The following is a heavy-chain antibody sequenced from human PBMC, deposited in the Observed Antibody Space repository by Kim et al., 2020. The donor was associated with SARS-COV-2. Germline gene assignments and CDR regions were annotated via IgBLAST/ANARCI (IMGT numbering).Heavy chain of an antibody. D-gene: IGHD1-1*01. J-gene: IGHJ4*02. V-gene: IGHV3-30*03. CDR1: GFTFSSFG. CDR3: ARNSGGHDGLDF. Sequence: GGSLRLSCAASGFTFSSFGMHWVRQAPGKGLEWVAITSHDGGNTYYSDSVRGRFTISRDNSKNTVYLQMDSLRTGDTAVYYCARNSGGHDGLDFWGQGTLVTVSS. CDR2: TSHDGGNT.